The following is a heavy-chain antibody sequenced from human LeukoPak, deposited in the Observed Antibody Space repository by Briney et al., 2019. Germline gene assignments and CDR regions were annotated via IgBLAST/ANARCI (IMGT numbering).Heavy chain of an antibody. CDR3: ARARAYSYGSPFAY. CDR1: GGSISSGDYY. J-gene: IGHJ4*02. V-gene: IGHV4-30-4*01. Sequence: SQTLSLTCTVSGGSISSGDYYWSWIRQPPGKGLEWIGYIYYSGSTYYNPSLKSRVTISVDTSKNQFSLKLSSVTAADTAVYYCARARAYSYGSPFAYWGQATLVTVSS. D-gene: IGHD5-18*01. CDR2: IYYSGST.